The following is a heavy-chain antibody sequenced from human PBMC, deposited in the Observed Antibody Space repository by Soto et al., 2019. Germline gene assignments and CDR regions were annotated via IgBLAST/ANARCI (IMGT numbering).Heavy chain of an antibody. CDR2: IYYSGST. CDR3: ARALIQLWPHYYYGMDV. CDR1: GGSISSGDYY. Sequence: TLSRTCPVSGGSISSGDYYWSWIRQPPGKGLEWIGYIYYSGSTYHNPSLKSRVTISVDTSKNQFSLKLSSVTAADTAMYYCARALIQLWPHYYYGMDVWGQGTTVTVSS. J-gene: IGHJ6*02. V-gene: IGHV4-30-4*01. D-gene: IGHD5-18*01.